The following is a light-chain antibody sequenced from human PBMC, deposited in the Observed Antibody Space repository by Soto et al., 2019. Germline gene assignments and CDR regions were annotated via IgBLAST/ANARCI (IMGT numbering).Light chain of an antibody. CDR3: QQYYTTPWT. J-gene: IGKJ1*01. CDR2: WAS. CDR1: QSVLHRSNGNNY. Sequence: DIVMTQSPDSLSVSLGERATIKCRSSQSVLHRSNGNNYIAWYQQKPGQPPKLLIYWASTRESGVPDRFSGSGSGTDFTLTISSLQAEDVAVYYCQQYYTTPWTFGQGTKVEIK. V-gene: IGKV4-1*01.